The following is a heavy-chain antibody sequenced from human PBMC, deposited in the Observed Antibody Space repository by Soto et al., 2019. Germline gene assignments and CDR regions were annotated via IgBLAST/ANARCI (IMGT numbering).Heavy chain of an antibody. Sequence: SETLSLTCTVSGGSISSYYWSWIRQPPGKGLEWIGYIYYSGSTNYNPSLKSRVTISVGTSKNQFSLKLSSVTAADTAVYYCARGRGSGSSFYYYGMDVWGQGTTVTVSS. CDR3: ARGRGSGSSFYYYGMDV. V-gene: IGHV4-59*01. CDR1: GGSISSYY. D-gene: IGHD3-10*01. CDR2: IYYSGST. J-gene: IGHJ6*02.